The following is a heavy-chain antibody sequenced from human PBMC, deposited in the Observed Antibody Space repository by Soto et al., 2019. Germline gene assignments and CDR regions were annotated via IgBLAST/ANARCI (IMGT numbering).Heavy chain of an antibody. V-gene: IGHV1-2*04. CDR1: GYTFTGYY. CDR2: INPNSGGT. J-gene: IGHJ4*02. Sequence: QVQLVQSGAEVKKPGASVKVSCKASGYTFTGYYMHWVRQAPGQGLEWMGWINPNSGGTNYAQKFQGWVTMTRDTSISTAYMEQSRLRSDDTAGYYCARAKAAAGIGVDYWGQGTLVTVSS. D-gene: IGHD6-13*01. CDR3: ARAKAAAGIGVDY.